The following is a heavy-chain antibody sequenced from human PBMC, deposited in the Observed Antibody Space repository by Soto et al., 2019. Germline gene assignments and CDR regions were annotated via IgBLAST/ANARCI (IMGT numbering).Heavy chain of an antibody. CDR1: GGTFSSYA. V-gene: IGHV1-69*01. CDR3: ARAQGRSTSLGIYYYYHYGLGA. D-gene: IGHD2-2*01. J-gene: IGHJ6*02. Sequence: QVQLVQSGAEVKKPGSSVKVSCKASGGTFSSYAISWVRQAPGQGLEWMGGIIPISGTANYAPKFQGRVTSPADEPTSTACMELSSLRSADTAVYCCARAQGRSTSLGIYYYYHYGLGAWGQATTVTVSS. CDR2: IIPISGTA.